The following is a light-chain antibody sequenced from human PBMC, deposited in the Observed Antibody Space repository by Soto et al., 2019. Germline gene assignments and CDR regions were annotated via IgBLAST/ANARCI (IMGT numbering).Light chain of an antibody. CDR1: GSLLYSDGNTY. Sequence: DVVMTQSQLSLPVTLGQPASISCRTSGSLLYSDGNTYLNWFQQRPGQPPRRLIYKVSNRDSGVPDRFSGSGSHTDFTLKISRVEAEDVGVYCMQGVYWPPGRAFGQGTKVEIK. CDR3: MQGVYWPPGRA. J-gene: IGKJ1*01. V-gene: IGKV2-30*01. CDR2: KVS.